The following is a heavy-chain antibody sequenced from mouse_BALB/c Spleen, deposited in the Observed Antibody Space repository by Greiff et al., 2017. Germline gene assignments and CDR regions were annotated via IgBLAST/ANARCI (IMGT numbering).Heavy chain of an antibody. CDR1: GYTFTSYW. Sequence: QVQLQQPGAELVKPGAPVKLSCKASGYTFTSYWMNWVKQRPGRGLEWIGRIDPYDSETHYTQKFKDKATLTVDKSSSTAYIQLSSLTSEDSADYYYEREGYWGQGTTLTVSS. V-gene: IGHV1-69*02. J-gene: IGHJ2*01. CDR3: EREGY. CDR2: IDPYDSET.